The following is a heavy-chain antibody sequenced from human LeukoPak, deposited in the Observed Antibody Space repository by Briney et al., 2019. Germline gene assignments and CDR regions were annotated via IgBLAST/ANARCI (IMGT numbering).Heavy chain of an antibody. CDR3: ARGENNYGYYYFDY. CDR2: IGRSSNYI. D-gene: IGHD5-24*01. J-gene: IGHJ4*02. V-gene: IGHV3-21*01. Sequence: GGSLRLSCAASGFTFSSYSMNWVRQAPGMGLEWVSSIGRSSNYIYYADSVKGRFTISRDNAKNSLYLQINSLRAEDTSVYYCARGENNYGYYYFDYWGQGTLVTVSS. CDR1: GFTFSSYS.